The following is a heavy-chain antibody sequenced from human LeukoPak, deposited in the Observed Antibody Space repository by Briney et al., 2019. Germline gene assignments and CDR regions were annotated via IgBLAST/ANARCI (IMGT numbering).Heavy chain of an antibody. CDR3: ARGPTRAGVLRFLEWSHLPYYYYYGMDV. D-gene: IGHD3-3*01. V-gene: IGHV3-74*01. J-gene: IGHJ6*02. CDR1: GFTFSTNA. CDR2: ITNDGSST. Sequence: PGGSLRLSCLTSGFTFSTNAMSWVRQAPGKGLVWVSRITNDGSSTTYADSVKGRFTISRDNAKNMLYLQVNSLRAEDTAVYYCARGPTRAGVLRFLEWSHLPYYYYYGMDVWGQGTTVTVSS.